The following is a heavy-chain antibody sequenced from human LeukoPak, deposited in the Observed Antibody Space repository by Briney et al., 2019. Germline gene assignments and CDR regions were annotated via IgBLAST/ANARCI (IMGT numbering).Heavy chain of an antibody. Sequence: SETLSLTCAVYGGSFSGYYWSWIRQPPGKGLEWIGEINHSGSTNYNPSLKSRVTISVDTSKNQFSLKLSSVTAADTAVYYCARGGRETRKPKRYDSSGSKYFQHWGQGTLVTVSS. CDR1: GGSFSGYY. CDR3: ARGGRETRKPKRYDSSGSKYFQH. V-gene: IGHV4-34*01. J-gene: IGHJ1*01. D-gene: IGHD3-22*01. CDR2: INHSGST.